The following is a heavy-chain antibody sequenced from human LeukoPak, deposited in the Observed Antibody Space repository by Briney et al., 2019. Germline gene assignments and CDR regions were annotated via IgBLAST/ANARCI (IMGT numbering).Heavy chain of an antibody. CDR2: IYSGGST. J-gene: IGHJ4*02. V-gene: IGHV3-66*01. CDR1: GFTFSSYA. D-gene: IGHD5-18*01. Sequence: PGGSLRLSCAASGFTFSSYAMSWVRQAPGKGLEWVSVIYSGGSTYYADSVKGRFTISRDNSKNTLYLQMNSLSAEDTAVYYCARDLTYNYGYGYWGQGTLVTVSS. CDR3: ARDLTYNYGYGY.